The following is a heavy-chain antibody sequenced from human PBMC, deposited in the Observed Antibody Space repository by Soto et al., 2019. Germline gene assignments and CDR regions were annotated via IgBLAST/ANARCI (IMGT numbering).Heavy chain of an antibody. Sequence: QVQLVESGGGVVQPGRSLRLSCAASGFTFSSYAMHWVRQAPGKGLEWVAVISYDGSNKYYADSVKGRFTISRDNSKNPLYLKMNSRRAGDTAVYYCARDPQYCGGGSCPGWFDPWGQGPLVPVSS. CDR2: ISYDGSNK. CDR3: ARDPQYCGGGSCPGWFDP. V-gene: IGHV3-30-3*01. J-gene: IGHJ5*02. D-gene: IGHD2-15*01. CDR1: GFTFSSYA.